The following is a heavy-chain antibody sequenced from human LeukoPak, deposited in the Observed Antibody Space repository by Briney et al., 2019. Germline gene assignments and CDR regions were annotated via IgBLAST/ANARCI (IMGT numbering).Heavy chain of an antibody. D-gene: IGHD4-23*01. Sequence: GGSLRLSCAASGFTFSSYAMHWVRQAPGKGLEWVAVISYDGSNKYYADSVKGRFTISRDNSKNTLYLQMNSLRAEDTAVYYCARDGTTVAPDAFDIWGQGTMVTVSS. CDR1: GFTFSSYA. V-gene: IGHV3-30-3*01. CDR3: ARDGTTVAPDAFDI. CDR2: ISYDGSNK. J-gene: IGHJ3*02.